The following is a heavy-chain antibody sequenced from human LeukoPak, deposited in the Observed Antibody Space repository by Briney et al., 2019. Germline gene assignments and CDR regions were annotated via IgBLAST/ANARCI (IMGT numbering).Heavy chain of an antibody. CDR1: GFTFSSYA. CDR3: AKDGGYCSGGSCSYYYYYGMDV. CDR2: ISGSGGST. V-gene: IGHV3-23*01. D-gene: IGHD2-15*01. Sequence: GGSLRLSCAASGFTFSSYAMSWVRQAPGKGLEWVSAISGSGGSTYYADSVKGRFTISRDNSKNTLYLQMNSLRAEDTAVYYCAKDGGYCSGGSCSYYYYYGMDVWGQGTTVTVS. J-gene: IGHJ6*02.